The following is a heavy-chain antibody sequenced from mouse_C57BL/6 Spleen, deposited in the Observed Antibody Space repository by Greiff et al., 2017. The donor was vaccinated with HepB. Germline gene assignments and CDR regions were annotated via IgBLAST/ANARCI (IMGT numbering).Heavy chain of an antibody. CDR2: IHPNSGST. CDR1: GYTFTSYW. CDR3: ARSDYDGDYAMDY. Sequence: QVQLKQPGAELVKPGASVKLSCKASGYTFTSYWMHWVKQRPGQGLEWIGMIHPNSGSTNYNEKFKSKAKLTVDKSSSTAYMQLSSLTSEDSAVYYCARSDYDGDYAMDYWGQGTSVTVSS. D-gene: IGHD2-4*01. J-gene: IGHJ4*01. V-gene: IGHV1-64*01.